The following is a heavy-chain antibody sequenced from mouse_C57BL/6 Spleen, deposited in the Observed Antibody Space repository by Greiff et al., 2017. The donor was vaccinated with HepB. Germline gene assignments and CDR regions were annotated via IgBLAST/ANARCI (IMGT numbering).Heavy chain of an antibody. CDR3: ASPSLYYGSTLFAY. Sequence: VQLQQSGPELVKPGASVKISCKASGYAFSSSWMNWVKQRPGKGLEWIGRIYPGDGDTNYNGKLKGKATLTADKYSSTAYMQLSSLTSEDSAVYFCASPSLYYGSTLFAYWGQGTLFTVSA. J-gene: IGHJ3*01. CDR2: IYPGDGDT. V-gene: IGHV1-82*01. D-gene: IGHD1-1*01. CDR1: GYAFSSSW.